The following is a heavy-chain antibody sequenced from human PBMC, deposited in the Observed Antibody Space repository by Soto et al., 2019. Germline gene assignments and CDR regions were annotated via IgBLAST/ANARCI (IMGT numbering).Heavy chain of an antibody. Sequence: QVQLVESGGDVVQPGTSLRLSCAASGFTFSSYVMHWVRQAPGKGLEWVALISHDESNKAYPDSVKGRFTISRDNSKNILYLQMNSVSPEDTAVYYCAREDKSSGYAGTFQHWGQGTMVTVFS. D-gene: IGHD3-22*01. J-gene: IGHJ1*01. CDR1: GFTFSSYV. CDR3: AREDKSSGYAGTFQH. CDR2: ISHDESNK. V-gene: IGHV3-30-3*01.